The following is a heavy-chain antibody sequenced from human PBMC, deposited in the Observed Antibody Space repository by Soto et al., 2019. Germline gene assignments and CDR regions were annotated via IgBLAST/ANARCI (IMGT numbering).Heavy chain of an antibody. CDR1: GYTFTSYG. Sequence: QVQLVQSGAEVKKPGASVKVSCKASGYTFTSYGISWVRQAPGQGLEWMGWISAYNGNTNYAQKLQGRVTMTTDTSTSTAYMELRSLRSDDTAVYYWAREAYYYGSGSYYKMGVDYWGQGTLVTVSS. V-gene: IGHV1-18*01. CDR2: ISAYNGNT. D-gene: IGHD3-10*01. J-gene: IGHJ4*02. CDR3: AREAYYYGSGSYYKMGVDY.